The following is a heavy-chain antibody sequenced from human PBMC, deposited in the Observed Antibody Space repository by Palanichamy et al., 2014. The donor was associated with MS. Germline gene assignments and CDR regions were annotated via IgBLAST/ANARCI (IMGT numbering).Heavy chain of an antibody. CDR3: GRRVDGSGFYFPPDFDF. J-gene: IGHJ4*02. Sequence: QVQLQASGPGLVKPTQTLSLTCTVSGASISGDYYWHWVRQTPGKGLEWIGYVYYSGVTDYNPSLKSRITISVDRSKNQFSLKLNSVTAADTAVYYCGRRVDGSGFYFPPDFDFWGQGTLVTVSS. V-gene: IGHV4-30-4*08. CDR2: VYYSGVT. CDR1: GASISGDYY. D-gene: IGHD3-22*01.